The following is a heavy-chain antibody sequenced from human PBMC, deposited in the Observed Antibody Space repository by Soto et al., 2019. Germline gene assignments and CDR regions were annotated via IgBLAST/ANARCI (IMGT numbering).Heavy chain of an antibody. CDR1: VSGFSFTTAW. D-gene: IGHD3-9*01. J-gene: IGHJ4*02. CDR2: IKQDGSEK. CDR3: ARDPADILTGLNYFDY. Sequence: GGSLRLSCSASVSGFSFTTAWMGWVRQAPGKGLEWVANIKQDGSEKYYVDSVKGRFTISKDNAKNSLYLQMNSLRAEDTAVYYCARDPADILTGLNYFDYWGQGTLVTVSS. V-gene: IGHV3-7*01.